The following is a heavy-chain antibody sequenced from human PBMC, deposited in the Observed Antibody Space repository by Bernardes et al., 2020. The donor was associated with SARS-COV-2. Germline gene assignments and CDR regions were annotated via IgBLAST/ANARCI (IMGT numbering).Heavy chain of an antibody. D-gene: IGHD2-2*01. CDR1: GYTFTSYG. CDR2: ISAYNGNT. Sequence: ASVKVSCKASGYTFTSYGISWVRQAPGQGLEWMGWISAYNGNTNYAQKLQGRVTMTTDTSTSTAYMELRSLRSDDTAVYYCARADIVVVPAAIRFDYYYYMDVWGQGTTVTVSS. J-gene: IGHJ6*03. V-gene: IGHV1-18*01. CDR3: ARADIVVVPAAIRFDYYYYMDV.